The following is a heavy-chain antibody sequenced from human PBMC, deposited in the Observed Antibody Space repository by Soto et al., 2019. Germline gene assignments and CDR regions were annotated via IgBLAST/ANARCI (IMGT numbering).Heavy chain of an antibody. CDR2: IYHSGST. J-gene: IGHJ4*02. V-gene: IGHV4-4*02. CDR1: GGSISTNNW. CDR3: ARIFYYFASGSLDF. D-gene: IGHD3-10*01. Sequence: QVQLQESGPGLVKPSGTLSLTCAVSGGSISTNNWWSWVRQPPGKGLEWIGEIYHSGSTNYNPSLEIRVTKSVDKSQNQFSLKLRSVTAADTAVYYCARIFYYFASGSLDFWGQGTLVTVSS.